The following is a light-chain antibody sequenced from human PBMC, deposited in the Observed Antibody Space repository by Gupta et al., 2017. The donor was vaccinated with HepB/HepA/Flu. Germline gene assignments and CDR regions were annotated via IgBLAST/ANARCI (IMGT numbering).Light chain of an antibody. CDR1: QNIINW. CDR3: QRYDTTRT. Sequence: DLQMTQSPSTLSASVGDRVTITCRTSQNIINWLAWYQQKPGEAPKVLIYKASTLGSGVPSRFSGSGAGTEFTLTISSLQPDDSATYYCQRYDTTRTFGQGTKVEVK. V-gene: IGKV1-5*03. CDR2: KAS. J-gene: IGKJ1*01.